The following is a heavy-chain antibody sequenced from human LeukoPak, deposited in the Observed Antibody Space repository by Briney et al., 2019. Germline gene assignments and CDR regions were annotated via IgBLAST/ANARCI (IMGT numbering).Heavy chain of an antibody. CDR2: ISGSGGST. Sequence: GGSLRLSCAASGFSFTNAWMSWVRQAPGKGLEWVSAISGSGGSTYYADSVKGRFTISRDNSKNTLYLQMNSLRAEDTAVYYCAKGGIVEFLDYWGQGTLVTVSS. V-gene: IGHV3-23*01. CDR1: GFSFTNAW. J-gene: IGHJ4*02. D-gene: IGHD1-26*01. CDR3: AKGGIVEFLDY.